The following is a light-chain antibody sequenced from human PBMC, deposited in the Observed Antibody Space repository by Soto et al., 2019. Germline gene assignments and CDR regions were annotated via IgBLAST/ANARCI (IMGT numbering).Light chain of an antibody. V-gene: IGLV1-40*01. CDR1: SSNIGAGYD. CDR3: QSYDSSLSGNVV. J-gene: IGLJ2*01. Sequence: QLVLTQPPSGSGAPGQRVTISCTGSSSNIGAGYDVHWYQQLPGTAPKLLIYGNSNRPSGVPDRFSGSKSGTSASLAITGLQAEDEADYYCQSYDSSLSGNVVFGGGTKLTVL. CDR2: GNS.